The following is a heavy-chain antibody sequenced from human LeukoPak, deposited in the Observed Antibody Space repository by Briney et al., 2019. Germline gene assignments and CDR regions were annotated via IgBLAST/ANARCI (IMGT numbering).Heavy chain of an antibody. D-gene: IGHD3-10*02. V-gene: IGHV4-4*02. CDR3: ARRLASYVYFDY. Sequence: SETLSLTCAVSGGSISSSNWWSWVRQPPGKGLEWIGEIYHSGSTNYNPSLKSRVTISVDKSKNQFSLKLSPVTAADTAVYYCARRLASYVYFDYWGQGTLVTVSS. CDR2: IYHSGST. J-gene: IGHJ4*02. CDR1: GGSISSSNW.